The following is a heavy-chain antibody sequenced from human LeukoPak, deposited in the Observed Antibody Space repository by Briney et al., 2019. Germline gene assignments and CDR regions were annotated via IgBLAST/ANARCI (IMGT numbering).Heavy chain of an antibody. CDR3: ARQGWDEGTFDY. V-gene: IGHV1-18*01. Sequence: ASVKVSCKAAGSTFTSYGISWVRQAPGQGLGWMGWISAYNGNTNYAQKLQGRVTMTTDTSTSTAYMELRSLRSDDTAVYYCARQGWDEGTFDYWGQGTLVTVSS. D-gene: IGHD6-19*01. CDR1: GSTFTSYG. CDR2: ISAYNGNT. J-gene: IGHJ4*02.